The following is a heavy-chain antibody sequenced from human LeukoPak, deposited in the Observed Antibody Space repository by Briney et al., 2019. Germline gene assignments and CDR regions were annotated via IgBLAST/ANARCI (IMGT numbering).Heavy chain of an antibody. D-gene: IGHD3-10*01. CDR2: INHSGST. J-gene: IGHJ3*02. CDR1: GGSFSGYY. Sequence: ASETLSLTCAVYGGSFSGYYWSWIRQPPGKGLDWIGEINHSGSTNYNPSLKSRVTISVDTSKNQFSLKLSSVTAADTAVYYCARAVTMVRGVNFAFDIWGQGTMVTVSS. V-gene: IGHV4-34*01. CDR3: ARAVTMVRGVNFAFDI.